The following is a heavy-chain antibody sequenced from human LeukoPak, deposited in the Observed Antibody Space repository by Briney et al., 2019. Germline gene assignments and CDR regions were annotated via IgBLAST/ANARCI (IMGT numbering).Heavy chain of an antibody. Sequence: GGSLRLSSAASGFTFTSDAMSSGREAPGDGLGWGSGISGRGGSIYYADSVKGRVTISGDNSKKTLYLQMNSLRAEDTAVYYCAKGYCSSSSCAFDYWGQGTLVTVSS. J-gene: IGHJ4*02. D-gene: IGHD2-2*01. CDR3: AKGYCSSSSCAFDY. CDR2: ISGRGGSI. CDR1: GFTFTSDA. V-gene: IGHV3-23*01.